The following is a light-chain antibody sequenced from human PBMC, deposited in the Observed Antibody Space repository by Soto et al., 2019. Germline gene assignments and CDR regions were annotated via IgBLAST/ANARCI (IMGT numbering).Light chain of an antibody. J-gene: IGLJ2*01. V-gene: IGLV2-14*03. CDR2: DVC. CDR3: NPYTTSTTLL. Sequence: QSALTQPASVSGSPGQSITISCTGTSSDVGRYDYVSWYQQHPGKAPKLIIYDVCSRPSGVSNRFSGSMSGSTASLTISGLQADDEADYYCNPYTTSTTLLFGGGTKLTVL. CDR1: SSDVGRYDY.